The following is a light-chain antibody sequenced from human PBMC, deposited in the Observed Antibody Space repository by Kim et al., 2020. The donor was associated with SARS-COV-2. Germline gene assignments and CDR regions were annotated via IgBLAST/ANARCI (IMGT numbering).Light chain of an antibody. CDR3: QQRFNSPIT. J-gene: IGKJ5*01. CDR2: DAS. CDR1: QSVSSY. Sequence: ELVLTQSPATLSLSPGERATLSCRASQSVSSYLAWYQQKPGQAPRLLMYDASNRATGIPARFSGSGSGTDFTLTISSLEPEDFAVYYCQQRFNSPITFGQGTRLEIK. V-gene: IGKV3-11*01.